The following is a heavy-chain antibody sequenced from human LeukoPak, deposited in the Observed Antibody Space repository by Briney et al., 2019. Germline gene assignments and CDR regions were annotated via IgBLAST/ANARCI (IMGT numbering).Heavy chain of an antibody. Sequence: GGSLRLSCAASGFTFSSYWMSWVRQAPGKGLEWVANIKQDGSEKYYVDSVKGRFTISRDNAKNSLYLQMNSLRAEDTAVYYCAKDTGHYYDSSGLGYWGQGTLVTVSS. CDR3: AKDTGHYYDSSGLGY. D-gene: IGHD3-22*01. V-gene: IGHV3-7*01. J-gene: IGHJ4*02. CDR2: IKQDGSEK. CDR1: GFTFSSYW.